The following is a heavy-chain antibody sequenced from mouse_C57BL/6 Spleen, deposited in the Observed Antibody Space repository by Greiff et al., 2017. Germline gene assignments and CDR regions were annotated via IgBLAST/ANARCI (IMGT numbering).Heavy chain of an antibody. CDR2: INPSTGDT. CDR3: AYWDGGFAY. V-gene: IGHV1-42*01. CDR1: GYSFTGYY. J-gene: IGHJ3*01. Sequence: VQLQQSGPELVKPGASVKISCKASGYSFTGYYMNWVKQSPEKSLEWIGEINPSTGDTTYNQKFKAKATLTVDKSSSTAYMQLKSLTSEDSAVYYCAYWDGGFAYWGQGTLVTVSA. D-gene: IGHD4-1*01.